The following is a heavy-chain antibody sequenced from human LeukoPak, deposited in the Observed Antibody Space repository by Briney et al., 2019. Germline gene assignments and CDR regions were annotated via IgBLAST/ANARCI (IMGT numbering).Heavy chain of an antibody. CDR2: IIPIFGKA. CDR1: GGTFNNYA. J-gene: IGHJ4*02. Sequence: ASVKVSCKASGGTFNNYAINWVRQAPGQGLEWMGGIIPIFGKANYAQKFQGRVTITADESTRTAYMELSSLRSEDTAVYYCARGWLAETTVVTPYNYWGRGTLDSVSS. V-gene: IGHV1-69*13. D-gene: IGHD4-23*01. CDR3: ARGWLAETTVVTPYNY.